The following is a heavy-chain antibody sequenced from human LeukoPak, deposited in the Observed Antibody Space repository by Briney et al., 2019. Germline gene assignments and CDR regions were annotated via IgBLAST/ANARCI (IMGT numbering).Heavy chain of an antibody. CDR3: ARDYSSSSRYFDY. D-gene: IGHD6-6*01. CDR1: GFTVSSNY. V-gene: IGHV3-53*05. J-gene: IGHJ4*02. Sequence: GGSLRLSCAASGFTVSSNYMSWVRQAPGKGLEWVSVIYSGGSTYYADSVKGRFTISRDNSKNTLYLQMNSLRAEDTAVYYCARDYSSSSRYFDYWGQGTLVTVSS. CDR2: IYSGGST.